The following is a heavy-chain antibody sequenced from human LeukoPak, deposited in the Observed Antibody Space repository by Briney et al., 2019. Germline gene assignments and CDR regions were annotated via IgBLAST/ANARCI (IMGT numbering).Heavy chain of an antibody. J-gene: IGHJ4*02. CDR2: ISWDGDST. CDR3: TKDIYAKGAVGAFDY. CDR1: GITFDDYT. V-gene: IGHV3-43*01. Sequence: PGGSLRLSYAASGITFDDYTMDWASHAPRKGLEWVSLISWDGDSTYYADSVKGRFTISRDNSKNSLYLQMNSLRTEDSAFYYCTKDIYAKGAVGAFDYWGQRTLVTVSS. D-gene: IGHD1-26*01.